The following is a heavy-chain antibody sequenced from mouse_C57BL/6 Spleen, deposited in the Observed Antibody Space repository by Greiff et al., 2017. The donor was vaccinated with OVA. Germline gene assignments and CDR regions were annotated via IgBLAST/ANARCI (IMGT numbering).Heavy chain of an antibody. D-gene: IGHD2-3*01. Sequence: VQLQQSGPELVQPGASVKISCKASGYAFSSSWMNWVKQRPGKGLEWIGRIYPGDGDTNYDGKFKGKGTRTADKSSSTAYMQLSSLTSEASEVYFCARGRDLYDGYYPFDYWGQGTTLTVSS. J-gene: IGHJ2*01. CDR1: GYAFSSSW. V-gene: IGHV1-82*01. CDR3: ARGRDLYDGYYPFDY. CDR2: IYPGDGDT.